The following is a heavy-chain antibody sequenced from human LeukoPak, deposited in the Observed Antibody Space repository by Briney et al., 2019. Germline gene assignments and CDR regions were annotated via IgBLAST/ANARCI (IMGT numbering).Heavy chain of an antibody. D-gene: IGHD4-11*01. Sequence: GASVKVSCKASGYTFTGYYMHWVRQAPGQGLEWMGWINPNSGGTNYAQKFQGRVTMTRTTSIKTAYMTLSSLTSDDTAVYYCVRGDKADYSDYVMWGQGTLVTVSS. CDR3: VRGDKADYSDYVM. V-gene: IGHV1-2*02. J-gene: IGHJ4*02. CDR2: INPNSGGT. CDR1: GYTFTGYY.